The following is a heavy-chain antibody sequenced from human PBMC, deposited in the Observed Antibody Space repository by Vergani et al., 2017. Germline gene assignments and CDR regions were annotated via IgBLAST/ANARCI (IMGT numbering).Heavy chain of an antibody. J-gene: IGHJ5*02. V-gene: IGHV4-59*11. D-gene: IGHD6-19*01. CDR3: ASVTHSGQRADR. CDR1: FDSIRNLY. Sequence: QVQLQESGPGLVKSSETLSLTCSVSFDSIRNLYCNWIRQPPGKGLEWIGSIHYSENTNYNPSLKTLVTISVDTSKNQFSLTLTSVTAADTAVYYCASVTHSGQRADRWGQGILVTVTS. CDR2: IHYSENT.